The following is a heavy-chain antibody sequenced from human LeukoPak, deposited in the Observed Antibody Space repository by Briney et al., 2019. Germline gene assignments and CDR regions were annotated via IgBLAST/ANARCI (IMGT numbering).Heavy chain of an antibody. CDR2: ISSSGGST. Sequence: GGSLRLSCAASGFTFSSYALTWVRQAPGKGLEWVSSISSSGGSTYYADSVRGRFTISRDNSKNTLYLQMNSLRAEDTAIYYCAKDLVTGSLDYWGQGTLVTVSS. D-gene: IGHD3-10*01. V-gene: IGHV3-23*01. CDR1: GFTFSSYA. J-gene: IGHJ4*02. CDR3: AKDLVTGSLDY.